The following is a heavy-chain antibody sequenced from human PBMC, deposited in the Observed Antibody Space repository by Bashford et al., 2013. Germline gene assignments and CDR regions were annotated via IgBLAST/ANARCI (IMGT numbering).Heavy chain of an antibody. D-gene: IGHD3-22*01. V-gene: IGHV3-33*01. CDR3: ARDGRAYDSSSYLSS. J-gene: IGHJ5*02. CDR1: GFTFSTYT. CDR2: IWYDGSKK. Sequence: GGSLRLSCAASGFTFSTYTVHWVRQAPGKGLEWVAVIWYDGSKKYYADSVKGRFTISRDNSKNSLYLELNSLRPEDTAVYYCARDGRAYDSSSYLSSWGQGTLVTVSS.